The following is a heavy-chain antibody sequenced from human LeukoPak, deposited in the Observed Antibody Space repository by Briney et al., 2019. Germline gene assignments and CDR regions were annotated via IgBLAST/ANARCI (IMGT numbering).Heavy chain of an antibody. V-gene: IGHV4-34*01. CDR3: ARMGYCSSTSCPGDY. D-gene: IGHD2-2*01. J-gene: IGHJ4*02. CDR2: INHSGST. CDR1: GGSFSGYY. Sequence: PETLSLTCAVYGGSFSGYYWSWIRQPPGKGLEWIGEINHSGSTNYNPSLKSRVTISVDTSKNQFSLKLSSVTAADTAVYYCARMGYCSSTSCPGDYWGQGTLVTVSS.